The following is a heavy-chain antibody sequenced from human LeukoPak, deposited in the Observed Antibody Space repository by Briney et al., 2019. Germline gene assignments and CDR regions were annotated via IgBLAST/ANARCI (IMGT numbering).Heavy chain of an antibody. CDR2: ISYGGSNK. V-gene: IGHV3-30*04. J-gene: IGHJ4*02. CDR1: GFTFSSYA. CDR3: AGQLGYCSGGSCLDY. D-gene: IGHD2-15*01. Sequence: GGSLRLSSAAAGFTFSSYAMHWVRQAPGKGLEWAAVISYGGSNKYYADSVKGRFTISRDNSNNTLYLQMNSLRAEDTAVYYCAGQLGYCSGGSCLDYWGQGTLVTVSS.